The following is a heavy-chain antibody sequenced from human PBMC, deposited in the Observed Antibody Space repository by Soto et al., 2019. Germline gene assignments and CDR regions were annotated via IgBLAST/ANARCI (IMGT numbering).Heavy chain of an antibody. Sequence: SETLSLTCTVSGYSISSGYYWGWIRQPPGKGLEWIGSIYHSGSTYYNPSLKSRVTISVDTSKNQFSLKLSSVTAADTAVYYCARGADSGGYYYYYGMDVWGQGTTVTVS. J-gene: IGHJ6*02. V-gene: IGHV4-38-2*02. D-gene: IGHD1-26*01. CDR3: ARGADSGGYYYYYGMDV. CDR1: GYSISSGYY. CDR2: IYHSGST.